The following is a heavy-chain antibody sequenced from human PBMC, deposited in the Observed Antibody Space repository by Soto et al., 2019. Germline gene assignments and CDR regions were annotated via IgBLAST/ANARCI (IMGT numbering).Heavy chain of an antibody. CDR3: ARVTHVLRFLEWLSQFGYFDY. CDR1: GYTFTSYD. V-gene: IGHV1-8*01. CDR2: MNPNSGNT. Sequence: ASVKVSCKASGYTFTSYDINWVRQATGQGLEWMGWMNPNSGNTGYAQKFQGRVTMTRNTSISTAYMELSSLRSEDTAVYYCARVTHVLRFLEWLSQFGYFDYWGQGTLVTVSS. J-gene: IGHJ4*02. D-gene: IGHD3-3*01.